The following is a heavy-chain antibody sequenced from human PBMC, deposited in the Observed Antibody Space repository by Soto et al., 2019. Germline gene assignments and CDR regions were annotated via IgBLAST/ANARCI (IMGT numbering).Heavy chain of an antibody. CDR3: PRDNTMVRLKFDY. Sequence: PGGSLRLSCAASGFTFSSYSMNWVRQAPGKGLEWVSYISSSSSTIYYADSVKGRFTISRDNAKNSLYLQMNSLRDEATAVYYCPRDNTMVRLKFDYWGQGTLVTVSS. V-gene: IGHV3-48*02. CDR1: GFTFSSYS. D-gene: IGHD3-10*01. CDR2: ISSSSSTI. J-gene: IGHJ4*02.